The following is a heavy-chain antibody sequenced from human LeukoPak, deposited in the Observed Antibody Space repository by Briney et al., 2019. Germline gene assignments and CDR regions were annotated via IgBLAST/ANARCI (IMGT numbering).Heavy chain of an antibody. CDR2: VASDGRNK. CDR1: GFIFSTSD. CDR3: ARGPLHGAFDY. V-gene: IGHV3-30*03. Sequence: GRSLRLSCAASGFIFSTSDMHWLRQAPGKGLEWVENVASDGRNKYYADSVQGRFTGSRDNSKNTVYLQMNSLRADDTAVYYCARGPLHGAFDYWGQGTLVTVSS. J-gene: IGHJ4*02. D-gene: IGHD4-17*01.